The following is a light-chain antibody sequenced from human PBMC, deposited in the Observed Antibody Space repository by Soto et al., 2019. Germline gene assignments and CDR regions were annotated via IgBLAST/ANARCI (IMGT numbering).Light chain of an antibody. CDR1: SSDVGGYNY. Sequence: QSVLTQPASVSGSPGQSITISCTGTSSDVGGYNYVSWYQQHPAKAPKLMIYEVNNRPSGVSNRFSGSKSGNTASLTISGLQAEDEADYYCSSYTSSSPFVFRTGTKVTVL. CDR2: EVN. J-gene: IGLJ1*01. CDR3: SSYTSSSPFV. V-gene: IGLV2-14*01.